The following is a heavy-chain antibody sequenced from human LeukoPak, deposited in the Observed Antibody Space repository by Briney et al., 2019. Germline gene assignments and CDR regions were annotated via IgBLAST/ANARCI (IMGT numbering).Heavy chain of an antibody. V-gene: IGHV3-21*01. J-gene: IGHJ4*02. Sequence: PGGSLRLSCAASGFTFSSYTMNWVRQAPGKGLEWVSSISTSSIYIYYAESMKGRFTISRDNAKNSLYLQMNSLRAEDTAVYYCARASSSWYYFDYWGQGTLVTVSS. CDR2: ISTSSIYI. CDR1: GFTFSSYT. D-gene: IGHD6-13*01. CDR3: ARASSSWYYFDY.